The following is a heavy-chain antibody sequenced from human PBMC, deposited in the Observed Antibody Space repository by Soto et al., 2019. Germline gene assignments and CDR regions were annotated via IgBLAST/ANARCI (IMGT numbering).Heavy chain of an antibody. J-gene: IGHJ3*02. CDR2: ISGSGGST. D-gene: IGHD3-10*01. CDR1: GFTFSSYA. V-gene: IGHV3-23*01. CDR3: AKDKAYYYGSGSDAFDI. Sequence: GESLKISCAASGFTFSSYAMSWVRQAPGKGLEWVSAISGSGGSTYYADSVKGRFTISRDNSKNTLYLQMNSLRAEETAVYYCAKDKAYYYGSGSDAFDIWGQGTMVTVSS.